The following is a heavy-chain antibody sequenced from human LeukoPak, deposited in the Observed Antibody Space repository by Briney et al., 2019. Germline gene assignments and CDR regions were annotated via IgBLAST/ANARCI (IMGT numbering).Heavy chain of an antibody. V-gene: IGHV3-21*04. CDR3: ARDAPRLEVLTDY. Sequence: GGSLRLSCAASGFILSNHNMNWVRRAPGKGLEWVSSISGNSNNINYADSVKGRFTISRDNPKNSLYLQMNSLRAEDTALYYCARDAPRLEVLTDYWGQGTLVTVSS. CDR1: GFILSNHN. CDR2: ISGNSNNI. D-gene: IGHD2-8*02. J-gene: IGHJ4*02.